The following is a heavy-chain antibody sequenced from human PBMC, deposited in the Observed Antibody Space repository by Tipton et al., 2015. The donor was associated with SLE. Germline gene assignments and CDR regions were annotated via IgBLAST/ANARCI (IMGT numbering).Heavy chain of an antibody. CDR1: SGSISSKTYY. D-gene: IGHD5-24*01. J-gene: IGHJ5*02. Sequence: LRLSCTVSSGSISSKTYYWGWIRQPPGKGLEWIGSIYYGVTTYYNPSLKSRVTISVDTSKNQFSLKLSSVTAADTAVYYCARQNMASPNWFDPWGQGTLVTVSS. V-gene: IGHV4-39*01. CDR2: IYYGVTT. CDR3: ARQNMASPNWFDP.